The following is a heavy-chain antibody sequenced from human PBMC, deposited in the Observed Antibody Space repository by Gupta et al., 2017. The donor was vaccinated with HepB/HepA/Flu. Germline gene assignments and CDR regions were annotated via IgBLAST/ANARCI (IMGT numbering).Heavy chain of an antibody. J-gene: IGHJ4*02. CDR2: ISYDGSNK. CDR1: GFNFITYG. D-gene: IGHD2-2*01. V-gene: IGHV3-30*03. Sequence: QVQLVESGGGVVQPGRSLRLSCAASGFNFITYGMRWVRQAPGKGLEWVALISYDGSNKYFADSVKGRFTISRDNSKDTLYLQMNSLRPEDTAVYYCARDHCTTTSCSHYYFDFWGQGTLVTVSS. CDR3: ARDHCTTTSCSHYYFDF.